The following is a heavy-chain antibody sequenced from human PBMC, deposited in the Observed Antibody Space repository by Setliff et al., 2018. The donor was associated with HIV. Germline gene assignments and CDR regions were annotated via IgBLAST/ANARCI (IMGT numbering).Heavy chain of an antibody. V-gene: IGHV1-8*01. CDR1: GYTFTSYD. J-gene: IGHJ5*02. Sequence: GASVKVSCKASGYTFTSYDINWVRQATGQGLERMGWMNPNSGNTGYAQKFQGRVTMTRNTSISTAYMELSSLRSEDTAVYYCARGNYVLGTFDPWGQGTLVTVSS. CDR3: ARGNYVLGTFDP. D-gene: IGHD3-16*01. CDR2: MNPNSGNT.